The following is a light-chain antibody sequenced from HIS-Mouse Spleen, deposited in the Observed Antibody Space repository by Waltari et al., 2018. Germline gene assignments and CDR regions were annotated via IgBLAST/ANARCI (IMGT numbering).Light chain of an antibody. V-gene: IGLV2-14*03. CDR3: SSYTSSSFNVV. Sequence: QSALTQPASVSGSPGQSITISCTGTSSDVAGYNYVSWYQQHPGKAPKLMIYDVSKRPSGVSNRFSGSKSGNTASLTISGLQAEDEADYYCSSYTSSSFNVVFGGGTKLTVL. J-gene: IGLJ2*01. CDR1: SSDVAGYNY. CDR2: DVS.